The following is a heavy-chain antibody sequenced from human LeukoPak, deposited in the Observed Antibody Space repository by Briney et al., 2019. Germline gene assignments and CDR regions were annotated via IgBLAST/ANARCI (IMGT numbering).Heavy chain of an antibody. CDR3: SQGSAQYFDY. CDR2: IRSRGDGGTT. J-gene: IGHJ4*02. CDR1: GLTLSNVW. V-gene: IGHV3-15*07. D-gene: IGHD2-15*01. Sequence: GGSLTLSCAVSGLTLSNVWMNWVRQAPGKGLEWVGRIRSRGDGGTTDFAAPVKGRFTISRDDPKNTLYLQMNSLTSEDTAVYYCSQGSAQYFDYWGQGTLVTVSS.